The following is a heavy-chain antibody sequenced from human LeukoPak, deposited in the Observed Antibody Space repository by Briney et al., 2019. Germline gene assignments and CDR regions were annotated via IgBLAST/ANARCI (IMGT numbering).Heavy chain of an antibody. Sequence: GGSLRLSCAASGFTFSSYSMNWVRQAPGKGLEWVSSISSSSSYIYYADSVKGRFTISRDNAKNTLYLQMNSLRAEDTAVYYCAKDLGFYDFWSGYAFDIWGQGTMVTVSS. V-gene: IGHV3-21*04. CDR1: GFTFSSYS. CDR2: ISSSSSYI. J-gene: IGHJ3*02. CDR3: AKDLGFYDFWSGYAFDI. D-gene: IGHD3-3*01.